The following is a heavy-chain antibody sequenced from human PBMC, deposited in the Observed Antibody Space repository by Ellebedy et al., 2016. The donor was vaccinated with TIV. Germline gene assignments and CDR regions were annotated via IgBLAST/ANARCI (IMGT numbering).Heavy chain of an antibody. CDR3: VKLDSSGFYYGRLDY. CDR1: GFTFSGHA. D-gene: IGHD3-22*01. Sequence: GESLKISCAASGFTFSGHAMSWVRQTPGKGLEWVSGIIAGGDSTHYVDSVKGRFTISRANSKKTLYLQMNSLRAEDTAVYYCVKLDSSGFYYGRLDYWGQGTLVTVSS. CDR2: IIAGGDST. J-gene: IGHJ4*02. V-gene: IGHV3-23*01.